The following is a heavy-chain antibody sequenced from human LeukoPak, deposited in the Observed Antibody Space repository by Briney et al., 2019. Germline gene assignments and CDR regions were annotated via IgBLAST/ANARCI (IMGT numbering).Heavy chain of an antibody. CDR1: GGSISSSSYY. Sequence: PSETLSLTCTVSGGSISSSSYYWGWIRQPPGKGLEWIGSIYYSGSTYYNPSLKSRVTISVDTSKNQFSLELSSVTAADTAVYYCARGYCSGGSCYLVVYYFDYWGQGTLVTVSS. D-gene: IGHD2-15*01. CDR3: ARGYCSGGSCYLVVYYFDY. V-gene: IGHV4-39*01. J-gene: IGHJ4*02. CDR2: IYYSGST.